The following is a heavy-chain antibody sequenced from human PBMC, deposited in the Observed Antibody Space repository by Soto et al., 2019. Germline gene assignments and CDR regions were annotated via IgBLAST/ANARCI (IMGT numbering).Heavy chain of an antibody. CDR1: GFTFDTYG. CDR3: ARGDRIAVGFDY. J-gene: IGHJ4*02. V-gene: IGHV3-30-3*01. CDR2: ISYEGSNT. D-gene: IGHD6-19*01. Sequence: PGGSLRLSCVASGFTFDTYGIHWVRQAPGKGLQWVALISYEGSNTYYADSVRGRFTISRDNSKNTLYLQMNTLRPEDTGVYYCARGDRIAVGFDYWGQGTLVTVSS.